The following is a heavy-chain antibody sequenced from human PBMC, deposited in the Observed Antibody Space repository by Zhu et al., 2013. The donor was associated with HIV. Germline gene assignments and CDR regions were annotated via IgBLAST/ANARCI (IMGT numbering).Heavy chain of an antibody. CDR2: IYHSGST. Sequence: QVQLQESGPGLVKPSETLSLTCAVSGYSISSGYYWGWIRQPPGKGLEWIGSIYHSGSTYYNPSLKSRVTISVDTSKNQFSLKLSSVTAADTAVYYCASSPKVAGDFDYWGQGTLVTVSS. D-gene: IGHD6-19*01. CDR3: ASSPKVAGDFDY. V-gene: IGHV4-38-2*01. CDR1: GYSISSGYY. J-gene: IGHJ4*02.